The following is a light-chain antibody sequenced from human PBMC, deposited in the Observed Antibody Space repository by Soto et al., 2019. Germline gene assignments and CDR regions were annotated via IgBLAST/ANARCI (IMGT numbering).Light chain of an antibody. CDR2: GAS. V-gene: IGKV3-20*01. J-gene: IGKJ3*01. Sequence: EIVLTQSPGTLSLSPGERATLSCRASQSVSSSYLAWYQQKPGQAPRLLIYGASSRATGIPDRFSGSGSGTDFTLTISSLEPEDCAVYYWQQYGSSPVTFGPGTKVDIK. CDR3: QQYGSSPVT. CDR1: QSVSSSY.